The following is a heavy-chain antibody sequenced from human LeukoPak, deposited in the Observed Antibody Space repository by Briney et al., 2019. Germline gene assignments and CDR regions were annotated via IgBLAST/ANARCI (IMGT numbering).Heavy chain of an antibody. CDR1: GGSISSGGYY. J-gene: IGHJ4*02. CDR3: ARDQSYYYDSSGYSHLFDY. V-gene: IGHV4-30-2*01. Sequence: PSETLSLTCTVSGGSISSGGYYWSWIRQPPGKGLEWIGYIYHSGSTYYNPSLKSRVTISVDRSKNQFSLKLSSVTAADTAVYYCARDQSYYYDSSGYSHLFDYWGQGTLVTVSS. D-gene: IGHD3-22*01. CDR2: IYHSGST.